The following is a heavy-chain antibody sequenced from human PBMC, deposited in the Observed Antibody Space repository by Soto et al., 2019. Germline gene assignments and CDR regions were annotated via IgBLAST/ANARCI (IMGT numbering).Heavy chain of an antibody. CDR1: VFIFSGYW. J-gene: IGHJ4*02. CDR2: INSDGSTT. CDR3: ARLLGGSGSFIDY. D-gene: IGHD3-10*01. V-gene: IGHV3-74*01. Sequence: EVQLGESGGGLVQPGGSLRLSCAASVFIFSGYWMHWVRQAPGKGLVWVSRINSDGSTTSYADSVKGRFTISRDNAKNTMYLPMNSLRAEGTAVYYCARLLGGSGSFIDYWCQGTLVTVSS.